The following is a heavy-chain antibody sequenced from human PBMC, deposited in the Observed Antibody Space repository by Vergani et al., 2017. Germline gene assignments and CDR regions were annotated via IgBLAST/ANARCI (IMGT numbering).Heavy chain of an antibody. CDR1: GFTFSSYS. Sequence: VQLVESGGGLVQPGGSLRLSCAASGFTFSSYSMNWVRQAPGKGLEWVSYISSSSSTIYYADSVKGRFTISRDNAKNSLYLQMNSLRAEDTAVYYCARWVRGVKYYFDYWGQGTLVTVSS. CDR3: ARWVRGVKYYFDY. V-gene: IGHV3-48*01. CDR2: ISSSSSTI. J-gene: IGHJ4*02. D-gene: IGHD3-10*01.